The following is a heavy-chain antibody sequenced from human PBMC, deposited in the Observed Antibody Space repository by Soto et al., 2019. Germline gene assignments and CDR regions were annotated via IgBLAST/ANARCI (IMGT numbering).Heavy chain of an antibody. V-gene: IGHV3-74*01. CDR3: AKVGSISWSAHYYFDQ. CDR1: GFTFSSYW. J-gene: IGHJ4*02. Sequence: PGGSLRLSCAASGFTFSSYWMHWVRQAPGKGLVWVSRINNAGSTTNYADSVKGRFTISRDNAKNTLYLQMNSLRAEDTAVYYCAKVGSISWSAHYYFDQWGQGTLVTVSS. D-gene: IGHD3-10*01. CDR2: INNAGSTT.